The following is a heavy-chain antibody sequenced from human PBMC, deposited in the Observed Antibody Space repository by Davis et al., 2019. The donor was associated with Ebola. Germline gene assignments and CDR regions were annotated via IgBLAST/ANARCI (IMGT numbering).Heavy chain of an antibody. CDR1: GGSISSYY. Sequence: MPSETLSLTCTVSGGSISSYYWSWIRQPPGKGLEWIGYIYYSGSTNYNPSLKSRVTISVDTSKNQFSLQLSSVTAADTAVYYCARHVFYSDSSGYYFYFDYLGQGTLVTVSS. J-gene: IGHJ4*02. CDR2: IYYSGST. D-gene: IGHD3-22*01. CDR3: ARHVFYSDSSGYYFYFDY. V-gene: IGHV4-59*08.